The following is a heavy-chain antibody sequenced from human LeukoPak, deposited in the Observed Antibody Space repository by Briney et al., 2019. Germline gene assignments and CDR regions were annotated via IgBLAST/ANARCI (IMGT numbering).Heavy chain of an antibody. CDR1: GYTLTGYY. V-gene: IGHV1-2*02. D-gene: IGHD1-26*01. CDR2: INPNSGGT. J-gene: IGHJ4*02. CDR3: ARDARNSGSYYMGY. Sequence: GASVKVSCKASGYTLTGYYMHWVRQAPGQGLEWMGWINPNSGGTNYAQKFQGRVTMTRDTSISTAYMELSRLRSDDTAVYYCARDARNSGSYYMGYWGQGTLVTVSS.